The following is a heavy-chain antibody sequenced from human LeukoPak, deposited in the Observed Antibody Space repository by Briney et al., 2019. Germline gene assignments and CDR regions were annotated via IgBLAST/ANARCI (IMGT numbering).Heavy chain of an antibody. V-gene: IGHV4-4*07. Sequence: SETLSLTCTVSGGSISGYYWTWIQQPAGKGLEWIGRIYTSGNTNYNPSLQSRVTMSVDTSNYQFPLKLSSVTAADTAVYYCARGYNYGYCDYWGQGTLVTVSS. CDR3: ARGYNYGYCDY. D-gene: IGHD5-18*01. CDR1: GGSISGYY. CDR2: IYTSGNT. J-gene: IGHJ4*02.